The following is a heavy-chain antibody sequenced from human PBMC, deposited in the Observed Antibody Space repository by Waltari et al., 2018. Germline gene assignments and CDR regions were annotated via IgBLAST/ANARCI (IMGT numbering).Heavy chain of an antibody. D-gene: IGHD3-16*01. J-gene: IGHJ6*03. V-gene: IGHV1-69*01. CDR2: IIPMFGTA. Sequence: QVQLVQSGAEVKKPGSSVKVSCKASGGTFSRYTISWVRQAPGEGLEWMGGIIPMFGTANYAQKFQGRVTITADESTITAYMDLSSLRSEDTAVYYCGITSLVYYDYYYMDVWGKGTTVTVSS. CDR3: GITSLVYYDYYYMDV. CDR1: GGTFSRYT.